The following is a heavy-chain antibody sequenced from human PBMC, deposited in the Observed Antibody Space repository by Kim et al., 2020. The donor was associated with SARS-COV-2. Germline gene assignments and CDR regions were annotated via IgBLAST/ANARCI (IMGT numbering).Heavy chain of an antibody. Sequence: YAASVKGRFTISRDDSNNSLYLQMDSLITEDTAVYYCASTKTTGYFAFDYWGQGTLVTVSS. J-gene: IGHJ4*02. D-gene: IGHD4-17*01. CDR3: ASTKTTGYFAFDY. V-gene: IGHV3-72*01.